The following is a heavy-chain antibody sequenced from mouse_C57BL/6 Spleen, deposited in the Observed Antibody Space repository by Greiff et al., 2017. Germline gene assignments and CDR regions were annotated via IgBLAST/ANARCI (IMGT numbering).Heavy chain of an antibody. CDR3: ARWDYYGGFDY. CDR1: GYTFTSYW. CDR2: ISTSNGGT. V-gene: IGHV1-53*01. D-gene: IGHD1-1*01. J-gene: IGHJ2*01. Sequence: QVQLQQPGTELVKPGASVKLSCKASGYTFTSYWRHWVKQRPGQGLEWIGNISTSNGGTNYNEKFKSKAILTVDNTTSTAYMQRSSLTSEDSAVYYCARWDYYGGFDYWGQGTTLTVSS.